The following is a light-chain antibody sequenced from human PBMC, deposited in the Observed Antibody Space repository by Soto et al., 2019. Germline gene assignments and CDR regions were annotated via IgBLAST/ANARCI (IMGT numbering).Light chain of an antibody. CDR1: PSVVSSY. V-gene: IGKV3-20*01. CDR2: AAS. J-gene: IGKJ1*01. Sequence: EVVLTKAQGTLSLYPGDRATLSCRASPSVVSSYLGWFQQRPGQAPRLLLSAASSRAPGIPDRFSGSGSGADFNLTVTSLEPEDFALYYCQPYGSPPPTFGQGTKVEI. CDR3: QPYGSPPPT.